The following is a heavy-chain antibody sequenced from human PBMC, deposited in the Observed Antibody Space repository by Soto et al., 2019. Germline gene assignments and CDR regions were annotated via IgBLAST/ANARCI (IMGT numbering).Heavy chain of an antibody. CDR3: ARDRPSGDPGTFDY. CDR2: ISSSSYI. CDR1: GFTFSSYS. V-gene: IGHV3-21*01. J-gene: IGHJ4*02. D-gene: IGHD7-27*01. Sequence: GGSLRLSCAASGFTFSSYSMNWVRQAPGKGLEWVSSISSSSYIYYADSVKGRFTISRDNAKNSLYLQMNSLRAEDTAVYYCARDRPSGDPGTFDYWGQGTLVTVSS.